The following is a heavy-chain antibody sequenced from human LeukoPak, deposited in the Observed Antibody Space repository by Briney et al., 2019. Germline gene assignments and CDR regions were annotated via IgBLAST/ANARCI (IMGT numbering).Heavy chain of an antibody. J-gene: IGHJ3*01. V-gene: IGHV4-30-2*01. CDR2: IWQNGYT. CDR1: NDSIDSGRYY. CDR3: ARGGPAATLGGDSFDL. D-gene: IGHD2-15*01. Sequence: SETLSLTCTVSNDSIDSGRYYWRWRRQPPGRGGEGIGYIWQNGYTYYSPPLIGRVSISVDKSKNHFSLRLASVAAADTAVYFCARGGPAATLGGDSFDLWGQGTMVTVSS.